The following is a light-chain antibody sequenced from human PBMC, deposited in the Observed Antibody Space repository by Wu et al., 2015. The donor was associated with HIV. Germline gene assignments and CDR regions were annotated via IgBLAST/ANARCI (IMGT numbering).Light chain of an antibody. V-gene: IGKV3-15*01. CDR3: QQYDNWPPLIT. J-gene: IGKJ5*01. CDR2: AAS. CDR1: QSVTTN. Sequence: EIEMTQSPAALSVSPGERITLSCRASQSVTTNLVWYQQKPGQAPRLLIYAASARATNIPDRFSGSGSGTEFTLTITSLQSEDFAVYYCQQYDNWPPLITFGQGTRLDIK.